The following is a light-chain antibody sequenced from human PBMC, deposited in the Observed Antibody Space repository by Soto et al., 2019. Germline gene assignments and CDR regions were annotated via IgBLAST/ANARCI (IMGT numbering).Light chain of an antibody. J-gene: IGKJ1*01. V-gene: IGKV3-20*01. Sequence: ETVLTQSPGTLSLSPGERATLSCRASQSVNGNYLAWYQQKPGQAPRLLIYGTSSRATGIPDRFSGSGSGTDFTLTISRLEPEDFAVYYCQQYGSSPETFGQGTKADI. CDR2: GTS. CDR3: QQYGSSPET. CDR1: QSVNGNY.